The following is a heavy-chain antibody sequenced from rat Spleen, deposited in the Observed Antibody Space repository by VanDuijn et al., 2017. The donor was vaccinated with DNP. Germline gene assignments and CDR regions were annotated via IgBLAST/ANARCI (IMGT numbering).Heavy chain of an antibody. J-gene: IGHJ4*01. CDR1: GFTFSDYY. CDR3: TTGGTTEGPYYAMDA. D-gene: IGHD1-11*01. Sequence: EVQLVESGGGLVQPGRSLKLSCAASGFTFSDYYMAWVRQAPTKGLEWVASITSSGGSTYYRDSVKGRFTISRDNAKSSLYLQMDSLRSEDTATYYCTTGGTTEGPYYAMDAWGQGTSVTVSS. V-gene: IGHV5-20*01. CDR2: ITSSGGST.